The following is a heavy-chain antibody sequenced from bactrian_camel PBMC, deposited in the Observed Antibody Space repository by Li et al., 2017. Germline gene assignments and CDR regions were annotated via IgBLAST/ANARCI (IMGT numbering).Heavy chain of an antibody. CDR1: GFTFRSYD. V-gene: IGHV3S40*01. J-gene: IGHJ6*01. CDR2: IKSSGGRT. D-gene: IGHD3*01. Sequence: VQLVESGGGLVQPGGSLRLSCAASGFTFRSYDMGWVRQAPGEGLEWVSAIKSSGGRTYYSDSVKGRFTISRDNAVSTVYLQLNSLKTEDTAEYYCAAVDYTCYSGSWCLNFGFWGQGTQVTVS. CDR3: AAVDYTCYSGSWCLNFGF.